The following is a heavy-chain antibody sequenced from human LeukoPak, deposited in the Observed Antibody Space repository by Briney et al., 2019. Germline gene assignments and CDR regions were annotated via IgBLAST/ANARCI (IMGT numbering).Heavy chain of an antibody. D-gene: IGHD3-10*01. V-gene: IGHV3-74*01. J-gene: IGHJ4*02. CDR3: AEAASVRGVSY. CDR1: GFTFSTYW. CDR2: INGDGSTT. Sequence: HAGGSLRLSCAASGFTFSTYWMHWVRQAPGKGPLWVSHINGDGSTTSYADSVKGRFTISRDNAKNTLYLQMNSLRAEDTAVYHCAEAASVRGVSYWGQGTLVTVSS.